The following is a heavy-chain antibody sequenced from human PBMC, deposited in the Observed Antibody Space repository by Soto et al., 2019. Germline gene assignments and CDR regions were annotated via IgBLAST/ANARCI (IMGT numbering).Heavy chain of an antibody. J-gene: IGHJ6*02. V-gene: IGHV4-39*01. CDR1: SAPVRSSTYT. Sequence: PSETLSLTCTVSSAPVRSSTYTLGWIRQPPGKGLEWIGSIYYSGSTYYNPSLNSRVTVSVDTSKNQFPLKVTSVTAADTAVYYCARLHGYCISSSCHGHYAMDVWGQGTTVTVSS. D-gene: IGHD2-2*01. CDR2: IYYSGST. CDR3: ARLHGYCISSSCHGHYAMDV.